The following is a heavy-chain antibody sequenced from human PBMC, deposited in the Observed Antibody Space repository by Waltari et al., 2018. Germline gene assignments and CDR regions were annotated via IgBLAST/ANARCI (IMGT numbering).Heavy chain of an antibody. J-gene: IGHJ4*02. V-gene: IGHV4-34*01. CDR2: IKHSGRP. CDR3: ARHPSGYSSSWYTFDY. Sequence: QVQLQQWGAGLLKPSETLSLTCAVYGGSFSGYYWSWIRQPQGKRLEWIGEIKHSGRPNYNPSLKCRVTISVDTSKNQFSLKLSSVTAADTAVYYCARHPSGYSSSWYTFDYWGQGTLVTVSS. D-gene: IGHD6-13*01. CDR1: GGSFSGYY.